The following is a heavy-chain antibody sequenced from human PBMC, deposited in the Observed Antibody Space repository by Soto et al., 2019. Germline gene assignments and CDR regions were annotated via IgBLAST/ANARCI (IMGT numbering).Heavy chain of an antibody. J-gene: IGHJ3*02. V-gene: IGHV3-13*04. D-gene: IGHD3-22*01. CDR3: ARGYYYDSSGYSDAFDI. CDR1: GFTFSSDD. CDR2: IGTAGDT. Sequence: GGSLRLSCAASGFTFSSDDMHWVRQATGKGLEWVSAIGTAGDTYYPGSVKGRFTISRENAKNSLYLQMNSLRAGDTAVYYCARGYYYDSSGYSDAFDIWGQGTMVTVSS.